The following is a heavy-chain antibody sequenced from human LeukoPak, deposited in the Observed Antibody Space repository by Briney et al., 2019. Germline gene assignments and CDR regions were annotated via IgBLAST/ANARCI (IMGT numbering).Heavy chain of an antibody. CDR2: ISGSGGST. Sequence: PGGSLRLSCAASGFTFSSYAMSWVRQAPGKGLEWVSSISGSGGSTYYADSVKGRFTISRDNSKNTLYLQMNSLRAEDTAVYYCAKGLYQLLVSDYYFDYWGQGTLVTVSS. J-gene: IGHJ4*02. CDR3: AKGLYQLLVSDYYFDY. CDR1: GFTFSSYA. D-gene: IGHD2-2*01. V-gene: IGHV3-23*01.